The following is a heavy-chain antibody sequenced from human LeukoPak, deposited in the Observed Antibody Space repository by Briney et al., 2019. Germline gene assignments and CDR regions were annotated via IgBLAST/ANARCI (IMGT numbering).Heavy chain of an antibody. CDR2: IHSSGST. J-gene: IGHJ4*02. CDR3: ARDRPGGSSLDY. V-gene: IGHV4-59*01. CDR1: GGSISGDY. D-gene: IGHD6-13*01. Sequence: KSSETLSLTCTVSGGSISGDYWRWLRQSPGKGLEWIAYIHSSGSTSYNPSLKSRVTISVDTSKNEFSLKLTSVNAADTAVYYCARDRPGGSSLDYWGQGILVTVSS.